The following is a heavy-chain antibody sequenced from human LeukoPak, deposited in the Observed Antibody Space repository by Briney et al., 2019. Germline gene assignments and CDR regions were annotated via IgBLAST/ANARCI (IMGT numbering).Heavy chain of an antibody. CDR1: GFTFSHYA. Sequence: GRSLRLPCTTSGFTFSHYAMHWVRQAPGKGLQWVAVIWNDGSDKYYGDSVKGRFTISRDNSKKTVYLQLSSLRVEDTAVYYCAKDAERGFDFSNSLQSWGQGTLVTVSS. J-gene: IGHJ4*02. V-gene: IGHV3-33*06. CDR3: AKDAERGFDFSNSLQS. D-gene: IGHD4-11*01. CDR2: IWNDGSDK.